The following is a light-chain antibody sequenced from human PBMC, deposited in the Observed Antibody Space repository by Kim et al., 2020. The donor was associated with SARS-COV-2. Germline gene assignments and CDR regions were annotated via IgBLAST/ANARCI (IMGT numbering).Light chain of an antibody. V-gene: IGKV1-5*03. Sequence: DIQMTQSHSTLSASVGDRVTITCRASQSVSSWLAWYQQKPGKATKLLIYKASTLEGGVPSRFSGRGSGTEFTLTINSLQPDDFATYSCQQYVSHPYTFGQGTKLEI. CDR2: KAS. CDR1: QSVSSW. J-gene: IGKJ2*01. CDR3: QQYVSHPYT.